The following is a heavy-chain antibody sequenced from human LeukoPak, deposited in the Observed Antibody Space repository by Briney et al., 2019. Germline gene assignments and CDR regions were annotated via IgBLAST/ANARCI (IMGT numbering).Heavy chain of an antibody. J-gene: IGHJ5*02. V-gene: IGHV3-74*01. CDR3: ARGTNMVRGVRPFDP. CDR2: INTDGSST. Sequence: PGGSLRLSCAASGFTFSSYWMHWVRQAPGKGLVWVSRINTDGSSTSYADSVKGRFTISRDNAKNTLYLQMNSLRAEDTAVYYCARGTNMVRGVRPFDPWGQGTLVTVSS. D-gene: IGHD3-10*01. CDR1: GFTFSSYW.